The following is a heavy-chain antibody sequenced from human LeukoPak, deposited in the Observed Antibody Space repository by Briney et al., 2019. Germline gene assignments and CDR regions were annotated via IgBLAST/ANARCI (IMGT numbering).Heavy chain of an antibody. D-gene: IGHD3-10*01. J-gene: IGHJ5*02. Sequence: GGSLRLSCAASGFTFSSYWMSWVRQAPGKGLEWVANIKQDAGEKYYVDSVKGRFTISRDNAKNSLYLQMNSLRAEDTAVYYCAKDSGVYGSGKFDPWGQGTLVTISS. CDR1: GFTFSSYW. CDR3: AKDSGVYGSGKFDP. CDR2: IKQDAGEK. V-gene: IGHV3-7*01.